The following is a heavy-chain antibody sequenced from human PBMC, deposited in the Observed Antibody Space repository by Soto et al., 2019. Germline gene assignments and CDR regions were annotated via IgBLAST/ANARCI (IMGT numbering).Heavy chain of an antibody. CDR2: IIPIFGTA. CDR3: ARMAVVVVAATEYFQH. J-gene: IGHJ1*01. CDR1: GGTFSSYA. D-gene: IGHD2-15*01. Sequence: QVQLVQSGAEVKKPGSSVKVSCKASGGTFSSYAISWVRQAPGQGLEWMGGIIPIFGTANYAQKCHGRVTITADESTSTAYMALSSLRYEDTAVYYCARMAVVVVAATEYFQHWGQGTLVTVSS. V-gene: IGHV1-69*12.